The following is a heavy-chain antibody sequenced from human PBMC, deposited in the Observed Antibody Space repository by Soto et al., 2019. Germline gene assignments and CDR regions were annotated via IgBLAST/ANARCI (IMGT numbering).Heavy chain of an antibody. CDR1: GFTFSIYW. CDR3: ARDRWGGVTGGDY. J-gene: IGHJ4*02. CDR2: IKEDGSEK. V-gene: IGHV3-7*01. D-gene: IGHD3-16*01. Sequence: EVQLVESGGGLVQPGGSLRLSCAASGFTFSIYWMSWVRQAPGKGLEWVANIKEDGSEKYYVDSVKGRFTISRDNAKNSVCLQMNSLRVEDTAMYYCARDRWGGVTGGDYWGQGTLVTVSS.